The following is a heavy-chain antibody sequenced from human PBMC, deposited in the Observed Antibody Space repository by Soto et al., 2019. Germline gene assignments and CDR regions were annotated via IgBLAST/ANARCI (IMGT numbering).Heavy chain of an antibody. Sequence: SVKVSCKASGGTFSSYTISWVRQAPGQGLEWMGRIIPILGIANYAQKFQGRVTITADKSTSTAYMELSSLRSEDTAVYYCARDLYSSGWYRSAYYYLDVWRKGSTVTVSS. D-gene: IGHD6-19*01. CDR2: IIPILGIA. CDR3: ARDLYSSGWYRSAYYYLDV. J-gene: IGHJ6*03. V-gene: IGHV1-69*04. CDR1: GGTFSSYT.